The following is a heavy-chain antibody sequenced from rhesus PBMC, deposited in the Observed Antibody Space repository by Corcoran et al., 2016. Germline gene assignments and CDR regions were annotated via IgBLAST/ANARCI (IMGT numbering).Heavy chain of an antibody. V-gene: IGHV3S11*01. CDR3: TREYYEDDYGYYYFDY. J-gene: IGHJ4*01. CDR2: IKNKADGGTA. Sequence: EVQLVESGGGLVQPGGSLRLSCAASGFTFSNYCMSWVRQAPGKGQEWVGFIKNKADGGTAAYAESVKGRFTISRDDSKNTLYLQMNSLKTEDTAVYYCTREYYEDDYGYYYFDYWGQGVLVTVSS. CDR1: GFTFSNYC. D-gene: IGHD3-9*01.